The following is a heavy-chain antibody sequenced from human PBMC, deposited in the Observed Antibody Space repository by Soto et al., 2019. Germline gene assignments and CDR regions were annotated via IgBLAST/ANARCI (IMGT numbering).Heavy chain of an antibody. Sequence: SETLSLTCAVYGGSFSGYYWTWIRQPPGTGLEWIGEINHSGSTNYNPSLKSRVTISVDTSKNQFSLKLTSVTAADTAVYYCAKDGAYYDGSGFDPWGQGTLVTVS. CDR3: AKDGAYYDGSGFDP. J-gene: IGHJ5*02. CDR1: GGSFSGYY. CDR2: INHSGST. V-gene: IGHV4-34*01. D-gene: IGHD3-22*01.